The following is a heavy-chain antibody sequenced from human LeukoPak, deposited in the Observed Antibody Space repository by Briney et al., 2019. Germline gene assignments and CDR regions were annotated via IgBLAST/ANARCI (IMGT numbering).Heavy chain of an antibody. CDR3: ARANGEGAFDI. J-gene: IGHJ3*02. CDR1: GYSISSGYY. Sequence: PSETLSLTCTVSGYSISSGYYWGWIRQPPGKGLEWIGSIYHSGSTYYNPSLKSRVTISVDTSKNQFSLKLSSVTAADTAVYYCARANGEGAFDIWGQGTMVTVSS. V-gene: IGHV4-38-2*02. CDR2: IYHSGST.